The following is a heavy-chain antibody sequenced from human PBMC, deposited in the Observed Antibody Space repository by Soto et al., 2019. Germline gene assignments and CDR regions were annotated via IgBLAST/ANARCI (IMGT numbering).Heavy chain of an antibody. V-gene: IGHV3-23*01. CDR2: ISGSAGST. CDR3: ASQRGIVVVAAADY. J-gene: IGHJ4*02. CDR1: GFTFSSHA. D-gene: IGHD2-15*01. Sequence: LRLSCAASGFTFSSHAMSWVRQAPGKGLEWVSAISGSAGSTFYADSVKGRFTISRDNSKNTLYLQMNSLRAEDTAVYYCASQRGIVVVAAADYWGPGTLVTVSS.